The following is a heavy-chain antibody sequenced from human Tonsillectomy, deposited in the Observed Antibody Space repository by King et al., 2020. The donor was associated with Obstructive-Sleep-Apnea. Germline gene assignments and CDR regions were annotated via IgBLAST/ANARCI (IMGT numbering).Heavy chain of an antibody. CDR2: IYQSGST. Sequence: VQLQESGPGLVEPSGTLSLTCDVSGGSISSTDWWSWVRQPPGKGLEWIGQIYQSGSTKYNPSLKSRVTISVDKSKKQFSLKLSSVTAADTAVYYCARDPIPALGIYCDYWGQGTLVTVSS. J-gene: IGHJ4*02. CDR1: GGSISSTDW. CDR3: ARDPIPALGIYCDY. D-gene: IGHD6-13*01. V-gene: IGHV4-4*02.